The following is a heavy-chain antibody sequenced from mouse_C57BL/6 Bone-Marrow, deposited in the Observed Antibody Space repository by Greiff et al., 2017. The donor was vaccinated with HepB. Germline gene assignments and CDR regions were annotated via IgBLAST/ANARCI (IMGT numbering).Heavy chain of an antibody. J-gene: IGHJ4*01. D-gene: IGHD2-14*01. V-gene: IGHV1-64*01. CDR2: IHPNSGST. CDR1: GYTFTSYW. Sequence: QVQLQQPGAELVKPGASVKLSCKASGYTFTSYWMHWVKQRPGQGLEWIGMIHPNSGSTNYNEKFKSKATLTVDKSSSTAYMQLSSLTSEDSAVYYCAQDGYCGLYAMASWGQATSVPAFS. CDR3: AQDGYCGLYAMAS.